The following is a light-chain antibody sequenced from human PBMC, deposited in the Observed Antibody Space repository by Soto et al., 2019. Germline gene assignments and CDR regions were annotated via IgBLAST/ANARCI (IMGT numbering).Light chain of an antibody. CDR1: QTVRSGY. Sequence: EIVLTQSPGTLSLSPGERATLSCRASQTVRSGYLAWYQQKPGQAPRLLIYGASYRATGIPDRFSGSGSGTDFTLTISRLESDDFAVYYCQQYGSSPPHTFGGGTKVEIK. CDR2: GAS. CDR3: QQYGSSPPHT. J-gene: IGKJ4*01. V-gene: IGKV3-20*01.